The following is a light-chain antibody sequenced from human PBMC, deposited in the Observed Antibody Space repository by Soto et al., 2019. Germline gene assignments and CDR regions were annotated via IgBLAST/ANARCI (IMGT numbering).Light chain of an antibody. CDR3: QQTYSTPRT. V-gene: IGKV1-39*01. CDR2: ATY. Sequence: DIQRTQSPSSLSASVGDRVTITCRASQSIDTYLNWYQQRPGKAPKVLIYATYNLHSGVPSRFSGSGSGTDFTLTISSLQPEDFATYYCQQTYSTPRTFGQGTKVEI. J-gene: IGKJ1*01. CDR1: QSIDTY.